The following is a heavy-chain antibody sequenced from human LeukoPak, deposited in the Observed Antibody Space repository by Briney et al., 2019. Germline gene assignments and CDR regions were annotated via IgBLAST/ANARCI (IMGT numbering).Heavy chain of an antibody. J-gene: IGHJ5*02. CDR1: GYTFTGYY. D-gene: IGHD4-11*01. V-gene: IGHV1-2*02. Sequence: ASVKVSCKASGYTFTGYYMHWVRQAPGQGLEWMGWINPNSGGTNYAHKFQGRVTMTRDTSISTAYMELSRLRSDDTVVYYCAREDYSNYGNWFDAWGQGTLVTVSS. CDR3: AREDYSNYGNWFDA. CDR2: INPNSGGT.